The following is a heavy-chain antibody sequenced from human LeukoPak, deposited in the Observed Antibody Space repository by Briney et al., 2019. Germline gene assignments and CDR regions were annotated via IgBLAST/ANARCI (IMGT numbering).Heavy chain of an antibody. J-gene: IGHJ4*02. CDR3: ARSDDYGDYATGSY. Sequence: SETLSLTCTVSGGSISSGGYYWSWIRQPPGKGLEWIGYIYHSGSTYYNPSLKSRVTISVDRSKNQFSLKLSSVTAADTAVYYCARSDDYGDYATGSYWGQGTLVTVSS. CDR2: IYHSGST. CDR1: GGSISSGGYY. D-gene: IGHD4-17*01. V-gene: IGHV4-30-2*01.